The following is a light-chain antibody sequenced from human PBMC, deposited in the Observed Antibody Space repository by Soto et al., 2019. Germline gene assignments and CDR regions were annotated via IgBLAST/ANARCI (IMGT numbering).Light chain of an antibody. J-gene: IGKJ3*01. CDR2: ATS. CDR1: QGISNS. Sequence: DIQMTQSPSTLSASVGGRVTITCRASQGISNSLAWYQQKPGKVPKLLIYATSTLQSGVPSRFSGSGFGTDFTLTISSLQPEDVATYYCQKHNSAPLFFGPGTKVDIK. CDR3: QKHNSAPLF. V-gene: IGKV1-27*01.